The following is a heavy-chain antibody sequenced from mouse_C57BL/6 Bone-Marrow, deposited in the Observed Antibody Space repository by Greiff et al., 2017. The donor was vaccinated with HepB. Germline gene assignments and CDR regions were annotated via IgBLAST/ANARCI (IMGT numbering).Heavy chain of an antibody. V-gene: IGHV1-18*01. Sequence: EVQLQQSGPELVKPGASVKIPCKASGYTFTDYNMDWVKQSHGKSLEWIGDINPNNGGTIYNQKFKGKATLTVDKSSSTAYRELRSLTSEDTAVYYCARSPGSSPYYFDYWGQGTTLTVSS. CDR3: ARSPGSSPYYFDY. D-gene: IGHD1-1*01. CDR1: GYTFTDYN. CDR2: INPNNGGT. J-gene: IGHJ2*01.